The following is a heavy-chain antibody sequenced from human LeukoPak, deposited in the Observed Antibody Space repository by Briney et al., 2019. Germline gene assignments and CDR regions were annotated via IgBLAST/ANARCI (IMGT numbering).Heavy chain of an antibody. J-gene: IGHJ4*02. CDR2: LSRDGRYR. V-gene: IGHV3-64*02. CDR1: GFSFSSYT. D-gene: IGHD1-26*01. Sequence: GGSLRLSCAGTGFSFSSYTLQWVRQAPGKGLEYVSSLSRDGRYRYYADSVKGRFTISRDNSKNTTYLEMGSLRPEDKAVNYCRGVGATKDYSGQGTLVTVSS. CDR3: RGVGATKDY.